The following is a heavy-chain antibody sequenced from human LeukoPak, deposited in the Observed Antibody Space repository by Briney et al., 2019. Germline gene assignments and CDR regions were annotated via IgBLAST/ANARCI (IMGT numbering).Heavy chain of an antibody. CDR2: IYSGGST. Sequence: GRSLRLSCAASGFTFSSYAMHWVRQAPGKGLEWVSVIYSGGSTYYADSVKGRFTISRDNSKNTLYLQMNSLRAEDTAVYYCARGSYSYGFGGFDYWGQGTLITVSS. V-gene: IGHV3-53*01. D-gene: IGHD5-18*01. CDR3: ARGSYSYGFGGFDY. J-gene: IGHJ4*02. CDR1: GFTFSSYA.